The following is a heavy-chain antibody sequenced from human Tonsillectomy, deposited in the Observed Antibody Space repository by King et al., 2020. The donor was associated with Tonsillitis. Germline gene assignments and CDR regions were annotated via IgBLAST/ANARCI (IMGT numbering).Heavy chain of an antibody. CDR2: IWYDGSNK. CDR1: GFTFSSYG. Sequence: VQLVESGGGVVQPGRSLRLSCAASGFTFSSYGMHWVRQAPGKGLEWVAVIWYDGSNKYYADSVKGRFTISRDNSKNTLYLQMNSLRAEDTAVYYCARARGDWGHPDAFDIWGQGTMVTVSS. J-gene: IGHJ3*02. CDR3: ARARGDWGHPDAFDI. D-gene: IGHD7-27*01. V-gene: IGHV3-33*01.